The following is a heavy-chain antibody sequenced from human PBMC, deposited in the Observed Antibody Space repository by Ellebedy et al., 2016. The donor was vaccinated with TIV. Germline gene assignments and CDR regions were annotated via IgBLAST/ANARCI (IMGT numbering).Heavy chain of an antibody. V-gene: IGHV4-30-4*01. CDR3: VRGSSYLTGWYGLDV. Sequence: MPSETLSLTCLVSGDSVSSGDYHWNWIRQPAGQGLEWIGNIYNSGKTYYNPSLTSRLRISVDASKNHVSLNLDSVTAADTALYFCVRGSSYLTGWYGLDVWGQGTTVAVSS. CDR2: IYNSGKT. CDR1: GDSVSSGDYH. D-gene: IGHD2-15*01. J-gene: IGHJ6*02.